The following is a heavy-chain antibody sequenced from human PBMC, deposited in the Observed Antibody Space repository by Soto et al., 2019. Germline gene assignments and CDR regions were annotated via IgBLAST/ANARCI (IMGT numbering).Heavy chain of an antibody. J-gene: IGHJ4*02. V-gene: IGHV1-2*02. D-gene: IGHD3-22*01. CDR1: GYTFTAYY. Sequence: SVMVSCKASGYTFTAYYMHWVRQAPAQGLEWMGWINPNSGGTNYSQKFQGRVTMTRDTSISTAYMELSRLRSDDTAVYYCARDRSDSSGLSSFDYWGQGTLVTVSS. CDR3: ARDRSDSSGLSSFDY. CDR2: INPNSGGT.